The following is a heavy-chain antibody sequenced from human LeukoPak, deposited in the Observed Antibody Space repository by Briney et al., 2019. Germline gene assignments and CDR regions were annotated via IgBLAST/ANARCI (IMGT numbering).Heavy chain of an antibody. V-gene: IGHV4-34*01. CDR2: INHSGST. CDR3: ASVDCGGDCFGSYYYYYGMDV. Sequence: PSETLSLTCAVYGGSFSGYYWSWIRQPLGKGLEWIGEINHSGSTNYNPSLKSRVTISVDTSKNQFSLKLSSVTAADTAVYYCASVDCGGDCFGSYYYYYGMDVWGQGTTVTVSS. J-gene: IGHJ6*02. D-gene: IGHD2-21*02. CDR1: GGSFSGYY.